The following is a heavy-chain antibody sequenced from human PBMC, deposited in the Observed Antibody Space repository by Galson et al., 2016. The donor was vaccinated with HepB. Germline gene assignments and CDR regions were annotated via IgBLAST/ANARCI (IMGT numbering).Heavy chain of an antibody. Sequence: SLRLSCAASGFTFSSYGMIWVRQAPGKGLEWVSSISGSSYITSYADSVKGRFTISGDNSKDTLYGQMNSLGADDTAVYYCAKSRAGDLPDFDGWGQGTWSPSPQ. D-gene: IGHD3-16*01. CDR3: AKSRAGDLPDFDG. CDR1: GFTFSSYG. V-gene: IGHV3-23*01. J-gene: IGHJ4*02. CDR2: ISGSSYIT.